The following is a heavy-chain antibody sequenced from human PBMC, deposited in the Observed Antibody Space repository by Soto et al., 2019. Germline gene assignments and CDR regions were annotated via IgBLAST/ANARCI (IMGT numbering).Heavy chain of an antibody. V-gene: IGHV4-31*03. CDR3: AILHLGYCGGDCYDFDY. CDR2: IYYSGST. Sequence: QVQLQESGPGLVKPSQTLSLTCTVSGGSISSGGYYWSWIRQHPGNGLEWIGYIYYSGSTYYNPSLKSRVTISVDTSKNQFSLKLSSVTAADTAVYYCAILHLGYCGGDCYDFDYWGQGTLVTVSS. D-gene: IGHD2-21*02. CDR1: GGSISSGGYY. J-gene: IGHJ4*02.